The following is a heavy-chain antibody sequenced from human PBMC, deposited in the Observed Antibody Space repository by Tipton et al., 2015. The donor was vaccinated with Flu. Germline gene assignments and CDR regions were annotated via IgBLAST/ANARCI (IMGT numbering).Heavy chain of an antibody. CDR1: GFSFSDYY. D-gene: IGHD2-15*01. J-gene: IGHJ4*02. Sequence: SLRLSCAASGFSFSDYYMNWIRQAPGKGLEWVSYISGSSSIIYYADSVKGRFTISRDNAKNSLYLQMNSLRAGDTAVHYCVKGGRDNDYWGQGTLVTVSS. CDR2: ISGSSSII. V-gene: IGHV3-11*01. CDR3: VKGGRDNDY.